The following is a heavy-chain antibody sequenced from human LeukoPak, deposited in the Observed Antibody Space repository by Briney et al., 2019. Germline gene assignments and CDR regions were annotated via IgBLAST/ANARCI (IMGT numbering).Heavy chain of an antibody. CDR3: ARGPNKYDGGNSGSAWFDP. CDR1: GYTFTSYD. J-gene: IGHJ5*02. CDR2: MNPNSGNT. Sequence: ASVKVSCKASGYTFTSYDINWVRQATGQGLEWMGWMNPNSGNTGYAQKFQGRVTMTRNTSISTAYMELSSLRSEGTAVYHCARGPNKYDGGNSGSAWFDPWGQGTLVTVSS. V-gene: IGHV1-8*02. D-gene: IGHD4-23*01.